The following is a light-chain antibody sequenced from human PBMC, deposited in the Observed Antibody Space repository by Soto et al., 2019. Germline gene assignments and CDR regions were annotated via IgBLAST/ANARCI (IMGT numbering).Light chain of an antibody. V-gene: IGKV3-20*01. Sequence: EIVLTQSPGTLSLSPGERATLSCRASQSVTRSYLAWYQQKPGQAPRLLIYGASSRATGIPDRFSGSGSGTHFTLTISRLEPEDVAVYYCQQYGNSPLTFGGGTKVEIK. CDR2: GAS. J-gene: IGKJ4*01. CDR1: QSVTRSY. CDR3: QQYGNSPLT.